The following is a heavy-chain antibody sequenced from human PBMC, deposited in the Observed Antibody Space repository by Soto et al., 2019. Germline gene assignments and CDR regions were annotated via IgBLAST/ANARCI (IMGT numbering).Heavy chain of an antibody. CDR3: AKGLITMIVVASFDY. V-gene: IGHV3-9*01. J-gene: IGHJ4*02. D-gene: IGHD3-22*01. CDR2: ISWNSGSI. CDR1: GFTFDDYA. Sequence: GGSLRLSCAASGFTFDDYAMHWVRQAPGKGLEWVSGISWNSGSIGYADSVKGRFTISRDNAKNSLYLQMNSLRAEDTALYYCAKGLITMIVVASFDYWGQGTLVTVSS.